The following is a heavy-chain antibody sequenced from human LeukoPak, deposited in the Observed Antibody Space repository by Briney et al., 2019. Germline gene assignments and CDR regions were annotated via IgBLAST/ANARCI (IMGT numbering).Heavy chain of an antibody. CDR3: ARDPNAFDI. Sequence: SETLSLTCAVYGGSFSGYYWSWIRQPPGKGLEWIGEINHSGSTNYNPSLKSRVTISVDTSKNQFSLKLSSVTAADTAVYYCARDPNAFDISGQGTMVTVSS. V-gene: IGHV4-34*01. J-gene: IGHJ3*02. CDR2: INHSGST. CDR1: GGSFSGYY.